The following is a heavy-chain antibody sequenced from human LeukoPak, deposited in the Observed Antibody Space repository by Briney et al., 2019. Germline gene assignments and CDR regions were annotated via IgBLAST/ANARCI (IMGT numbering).Heavy chain of an antibody. Sequence: VASVKVSCKASGGTFSSYGISWVRQAPGQGLEWMGGIIPIFGTPDYAQKFQGRVTISADESTSTAYMELGSLRSEDTAVYYCARDKRYSSNPFDIWGQGTMVTVSS. CDR2: IIPIFGTP. D-gene: IGHD6-13*01. CDR1: GGTFSSYG. J-gene: IGHJ3*02. CDR3: ARDKRYSSNPFDI. V-gene: IGHV1-69*13.